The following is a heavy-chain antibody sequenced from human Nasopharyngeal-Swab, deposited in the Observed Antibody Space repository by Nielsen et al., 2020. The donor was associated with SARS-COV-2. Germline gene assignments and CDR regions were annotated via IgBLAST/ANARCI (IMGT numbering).Heavy chain of an antibody. CDR2: INPSGGST. D-gene: IGHD6-19*01. CDR3: ARGRWAVAGTFPPYFDI. V-gene: IGHV1-46*01. Sequence: ASVKVSCKASGYTFTSYYMHWVRQAPGQGLEWMGIINPSGGSTSYAQKFQGRVTMTRDTSTSTVYMELSSLRSEDTAVYYCARGRWAVAGTFPPYFDIWGQGTMVTVSS. J-gene: IGHJ3*02. CDR1: GYTFTSYY.